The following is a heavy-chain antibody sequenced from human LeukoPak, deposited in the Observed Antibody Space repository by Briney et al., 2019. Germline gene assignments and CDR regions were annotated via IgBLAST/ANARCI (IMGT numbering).Heavy chain of an antibody. D-gene: IGHD6-19*01. CDR1: GFTFSSYS. V-gene: IGHV3-21*01. CDR2: ISSSSSYI. J-gene: IGHJ4*02. CDR3: ATDPNIAVADTLDY. Sequence: GGSLRLSCAASGFTFSSYSMNWVRQAPGKGPEWVSSISSSSSYIYYADSVKGRFTISRDNAKNSLYLKINSLRAEDTAVYYCATDPNIAVADTLDYWGQGTLVTVSS.